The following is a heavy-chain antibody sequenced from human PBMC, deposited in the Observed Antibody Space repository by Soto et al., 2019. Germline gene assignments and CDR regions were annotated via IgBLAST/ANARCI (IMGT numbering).Heavy chain of an antibody. D-gene: IGHD3-9*01. CDR3: ARVKGVTYYDISTGPSYFDF. Sequence: SETLSLTCTVSGDSIGSYYWSWIRQPPGKGLEWIGNIYYSGSTSYNPALKSRVTISIDTSKNQFSLNLSSVTAADTAVYYCARVKGVTYYDISTGPSYFDFWGQGTLVTVSS. CDR1: GDSIGSYY. V-gene: IGHV4-59*01. J-gene: IGHJ4*02. CDR2: IYYSGST.